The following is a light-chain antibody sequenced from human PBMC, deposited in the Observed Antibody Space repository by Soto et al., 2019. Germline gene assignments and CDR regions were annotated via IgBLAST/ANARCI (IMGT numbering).Light chain of an antibody. CDR2: DVT. J-gene: IGLJ1*01. Sequence: QSALTQPRSVSGSPGQSVTISCTGTSSDVGGYNYVSWYQQHPGKAPKLMIYDVTKRPSGVPDRFSGSKSGNTASLTVSGLQAEDDADYYCSSYAGSNMGVFGTGTKLTVL. CDR1: SSDVGGYNY. CDR3: SSYAGSNMGV. V-gene: IGLV2-11*01.